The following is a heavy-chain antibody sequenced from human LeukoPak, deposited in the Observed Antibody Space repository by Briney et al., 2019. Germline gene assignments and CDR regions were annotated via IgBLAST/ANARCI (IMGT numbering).Heavy chain of an antibody. CDR1: GSTFGTVW. V-gene: IGHV3-7*01. CDR3: ASQDYARFDP. D-gene: IGHD2-2*01. Sequence: GGSLRLSCVASGSTFGTVWMSWVRQAPGKGLEWVGNIQPDGTQQYPVDSLRGRFSISRDNARNSLFRQMNSLRVEDTAVYYCASQDYARFDPWGQGTLVTVSS. J-gene: IGHJ5*02. CDR2: IQPDGTQQ.